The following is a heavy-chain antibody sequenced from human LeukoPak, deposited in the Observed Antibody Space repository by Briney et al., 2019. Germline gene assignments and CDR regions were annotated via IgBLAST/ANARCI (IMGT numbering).Heavy chain of an antibody. CDR2: IVGSDGST. CDR3: ANRGSSSWHFDY. CDR1: GFTFSSFS. J-gene: IGHJ4*02. V-gene: IGHV3-23*01. D-gene: IGHD6-13*01. Sequence: GGSLRLSCAASGFTFSSFSMTWVRQAPGKGLELVSAIVGSDGSTYYADSVKGRFTISRDISKNTLYLQMNSLGAEDTAVYYCANRGSSSWHFDYWGLGTLVTVSS.